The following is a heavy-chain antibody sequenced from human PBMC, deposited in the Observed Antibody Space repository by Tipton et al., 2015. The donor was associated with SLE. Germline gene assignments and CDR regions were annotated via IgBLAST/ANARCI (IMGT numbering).Heavy chain of an antibody. CDR3: AREGSAAGRYFDL. CDR1: GFTFSSYA. V-gene: IGHV3-53*04. J-gene: IGHJ2*01. CDR2: IYSGGST. Sequence: SLRLSCAASGFTFSSYAMSWVRQASGKGLEWVSVIYSGGSTYYADSVKGRFTISRHNSKNTLYLQMNSLRAEDTAVYYCAREGSAAGRYFDLWGRGTLVTVSS. D-gene: IGHD6-13*01.